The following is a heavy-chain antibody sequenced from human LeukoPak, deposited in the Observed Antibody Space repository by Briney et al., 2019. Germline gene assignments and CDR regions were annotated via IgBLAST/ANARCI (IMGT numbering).Heavy chain of an antibody. V-gene: IGHV4-34*01. Sequence: SETLSLTCAVYGGSFSGYYWSWIRQPPGKGLEWIGEINHSGSTNYNPSLKSRVTISVDTSKNQFSLKLSSVTAADTAVYHCARLVGYNLDYFDYWGQGTLVTVSS. CDR3: ARLVGYNLDYFDY. CDR2: INHSGST. D-gene: IGHD5-24*01. CDR1: GGSFSGYY. J-gene: IGHJ4*02.